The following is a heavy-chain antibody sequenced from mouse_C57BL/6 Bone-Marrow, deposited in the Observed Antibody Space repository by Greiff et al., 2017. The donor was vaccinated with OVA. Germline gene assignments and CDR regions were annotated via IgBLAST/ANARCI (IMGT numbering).Heavy chain of an antibody. D-gene: IGHD2-13*01. CDR2: ISSGSSTI. Sequence: VQLKESGGGLVKPGGSLKLSCAASGFTFSDYGMHWVRQAPEKGLEWVAYISSGSSTIYYADTVKGRFTISRDNAKNTLFLQMTGVRSEDTAMYYYARGDGDAYWGQGTLVTVSA. CDR3: ARGDGDAY. V-gene: IGHV5-17*01. J-gene: IGHJ3*01. CDR1: GFTFSDYG.